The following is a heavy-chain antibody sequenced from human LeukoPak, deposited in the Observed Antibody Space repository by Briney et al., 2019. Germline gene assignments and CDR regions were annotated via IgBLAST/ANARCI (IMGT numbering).Heavy chain of an antibody. V-gene: IGHV4-59*01. J-gene: IGHJ4*02. Sequence: SETLSLTCTVSGGSISSYYWSWIRQPPGKGLEWIGYIYYSGSTNYNPSLKSQVTISVDTSKNQFSLKLSSVTAADTAVYYCARDLSLDGYYDYWGQGTLVTVSS. CDR3: ARDLSLDGYYDY. CDR1: GGSISSYY. CDR2: IYYSGST. D-gene: IGHD5-24*01.